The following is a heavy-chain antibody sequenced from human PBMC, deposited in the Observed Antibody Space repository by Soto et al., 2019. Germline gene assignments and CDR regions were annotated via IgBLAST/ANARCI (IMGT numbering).Heavy chain of an antibody. Sequence: SETMSLTCTVSGGSISSSSYYWGWIRQPPGKGLEWIGSIYYSGSTYYNPSLKSRVTISVDTSKNQFSLKLSSVTAADTAVYYCARYGDYSRGDYWGQGTLVTVSS. V-gene: IGHV4-39*01. CDR2: IYYSGST. J-gene: IGHJ4*02. D-gene: IGHD4-17*01. CDR3: ARYGDYSRGDY. CDR1: GGSISSSSYY.